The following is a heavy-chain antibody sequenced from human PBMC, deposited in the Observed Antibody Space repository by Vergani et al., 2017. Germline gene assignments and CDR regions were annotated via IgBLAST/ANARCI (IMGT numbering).Heavy chain of an antibody. CDR1: GGPFSSYT. CDR2: IIPILGIA. Sequence: QVQLVQSGAEVKKPGSSVKVSCKASGGPFSSYTISWVRQAPGQGLEWMGRIIPILGIANYAQKFQGRVTITADKSTSTAYMELSSLRSEDTAVYYCASVDTAMAFDYWGQGTLVTVSS. J-gene: IGHJ4*02. V-gene: IGHV1-69*02. CDR3: ASVDTAMAFDY. D-gene: IGHD5-18*01.